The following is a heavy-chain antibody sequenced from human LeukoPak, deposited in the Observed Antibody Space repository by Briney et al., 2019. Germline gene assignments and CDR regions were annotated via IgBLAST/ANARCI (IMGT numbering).Heavy chain of an antibody. Sequence: SVKVSCKASGGTFSSYAISWVRQAPGQGLEWMGGIIPIFGTANYAQKFQGRVTITADKSTSTAYMELSSLRSEDTAVYYCARGGTWFGESYYWGQGTLVTVSS. CDR3: ARGGTWFGESYY. J-gene: IGHJ4*02. V-gene: IGHV1-69*06. CDR1: GGTFSSYA. D-gene: IGHD3-10*01. CDR2: IIPIFGTA.